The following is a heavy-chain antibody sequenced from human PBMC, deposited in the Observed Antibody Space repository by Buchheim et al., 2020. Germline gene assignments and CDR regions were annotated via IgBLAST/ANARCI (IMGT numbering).Heavy chain of an antibody. D-gene: IGHD1-1*01. Sequence: QVQLVESGGGVVQPGRSLRLSCAASGFTFSSYAMHWVRQAPGKGLAWVAVISYDGSNKYYADYVKGRFTISSDNSKNTLYLQMNSLRAEDTAVYYCARDPSGGYGTGESDYWGQGTL. J-gene: IGHJ4*02. CDR1: GFTFSSYA. CDR3: ARDPSGGYGTGESDY. CDR2: ISYDGSNK. V-gene: IGHV3-30-3*01.